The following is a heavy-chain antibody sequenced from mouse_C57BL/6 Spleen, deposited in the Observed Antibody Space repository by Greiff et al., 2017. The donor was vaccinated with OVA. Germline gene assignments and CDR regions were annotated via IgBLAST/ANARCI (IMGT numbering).Heavy chain of an antibody. CDR1: GYSITSDY. J-gene: IGHJ1*03. D-gene: IGHD2-4*01. CDR2: ISYSGST. CDR3: ARYPIYYDYAFWYFDV. V-gene: IGHV3-8*01. Sequence: EVQVVESGPGLAKPSQTLSLTCSVTGYSITSDYWNWIRKFPGNKLEYIGYISYSGSTYYNPSLNSRISITRDTSKNQYYLQLNSVTTEDTATYDCARYPIYYDYAFWYFDVWGTGTTVTVSS.